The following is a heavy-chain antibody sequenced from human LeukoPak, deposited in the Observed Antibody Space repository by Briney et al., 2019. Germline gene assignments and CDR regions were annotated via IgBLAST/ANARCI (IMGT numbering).Heavy chain of an antibody. CDR1: GFTFSSYA. D-gene: IGHD6-13*01. V-gene: IGHV3-23*01. CDR3: ARAAEPSKYSSSPYYFDY. Sequence: SGGSLRLSCAASGFTFSSYAMSWVRQAPGKGLEWVSAISGSGGSTYYADSVKGRFTISRDNSKNTLYLQMNSLRADDTAVYYCARAAEPSKYSSSPYYFDYWGQGTLVTVSS. CDR2: ISGSGGST. J-gene: IGHJ4*02.